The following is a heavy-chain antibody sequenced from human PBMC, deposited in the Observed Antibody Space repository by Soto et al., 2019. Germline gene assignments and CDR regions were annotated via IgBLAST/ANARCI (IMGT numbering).Heavy chain of an antibody. CDR3: ARHRSGTNWSRVGY. V-gene: IGHV1-18*01. Sequence: QVQLVQSGAEVKEPGASVKVSCKASGYTFSDYGISWVRQAPGQGLEWMGWISGYNGNTKYAQKLQGSVTMTTDTSTSTAYMDLRSLKSDDTAVYYCARHRSGTNWSRVGYWGQGTLVTVCS. CDR2: ISGYNGNT. J-gene: IGHJ4*02. D-gene: IGHD1-1*01. CDR1: GYTFSDYG.